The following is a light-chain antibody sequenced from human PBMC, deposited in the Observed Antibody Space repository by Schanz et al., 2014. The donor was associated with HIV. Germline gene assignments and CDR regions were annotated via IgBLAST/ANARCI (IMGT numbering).Light chain of an antibody. CDR1: QSVSSS. V-gene: IGKV3-20*01. Sequence: EIVLTQSPATLSLSPGERATLSCRASQSVSSSLAWYQQKPGQAPRLLIYGASSRATGIPDRFSGSGSGTDFTLSVSRLEPEDFAVYYCQQYGSSRWTFGQGTKVVIK. CDR3: QQYGSSRWT. J-gene: IGKJ1*01. CDR2: GAS.